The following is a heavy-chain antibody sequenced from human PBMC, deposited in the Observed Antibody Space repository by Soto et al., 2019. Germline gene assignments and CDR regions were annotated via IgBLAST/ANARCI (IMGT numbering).Heavy chain of an antibody. CDR3: ARDQRVSSAGYSYVANRRKIYYYYGMDV. Sequence: SVKVSCKASGGTFSSYAISWVRQAPGQRLEWMGGIIPIFGTANYAQKFQGRVTITADESTSTAYMELSSLRSEDTAVYYCARDQRVSSAGYSYVANRRKIYYYYGMDVWGQGPTVTVSS. CDR2: IIPIFGTA. V-gene: IGHV1-69*13. D-gene: IGHD5-18*01. J-gene: IGHJ6*02. CDR1: GGTFSSYA.